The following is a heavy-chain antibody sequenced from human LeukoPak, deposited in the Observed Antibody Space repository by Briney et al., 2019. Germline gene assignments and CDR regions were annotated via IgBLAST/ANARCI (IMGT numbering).Heavy chain of an antibody. D-gene: IGHD6-19*01. CDR1: GFTFSSYS. J-gene: IGHJ4*02. CDR2: ISSSSSYI. CDR3: ARTPSAGTCVDY. Sequence: GGSLRLSCAASGFTFSSYSMNWVRQAPGKGLEWVSSISSSSSYIYYADSVKGRFTISRDNAKNSLYLQMSSLRAEDTAVYYCARTPSAGTCVDYWGQGTLVTVSS. V-gene: IGHV3-21*01.